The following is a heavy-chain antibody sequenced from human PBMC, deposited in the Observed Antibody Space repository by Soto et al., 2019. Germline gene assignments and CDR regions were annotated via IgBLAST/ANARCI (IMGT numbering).Heavy chain of an antibody. D-gene: IGHD5-18*01. Sequence: QVQLVESGGGVVQPGRSLRLSCAASGFTFSSYGMHWVRQAPGKGLEWVAVIWYDGSNKYYADSVKGRFTISRDNSKNTLYLQMNSLSAEDTAVYYCARGLRGYSYEDWGQGTLVTVCS. V-gene: IGHV3-33*01. CDR3: ARGLRGYSYED. CDR2: IWYDGSNK. CDR1: GFTFSSYG. J-gene: IGHJ4*02.